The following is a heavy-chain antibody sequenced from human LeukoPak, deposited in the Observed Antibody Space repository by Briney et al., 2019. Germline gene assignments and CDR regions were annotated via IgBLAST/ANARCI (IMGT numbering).Heavy chain of an antibody. V-gene: IGHV4-38-2*02. Sequence: PSETLSLTCTVSGYSISSGYYWGWIRQPPGKWLEWIGSIYHSGSTYYNPSLKSRVTISVDTSKNQFSLKLSSVTAADTAVYYCARVRSIRGNSESHFDYWGQGTLVTVSS. D-gene: IGHD4-23*01. CDR2: IYHSGST. CDR3: ARVRSIRGNSESHFDY. CDR1: GYSISSGYY. J-gene: IGHJ4*02.